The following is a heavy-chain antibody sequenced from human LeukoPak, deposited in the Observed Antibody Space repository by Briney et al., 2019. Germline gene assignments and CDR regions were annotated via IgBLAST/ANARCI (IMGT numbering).Heavy chain of an antibody. Sequence: GGSLRLSCAASGFTFSSYGMHWVRQAPGKGLEWVAVIWNDGSNKYYADSVKGRFTISRDNSKNTLNLQMNSLRAEDTAVYYCAKDLSKVARGGWYWLTCWSQGTLVTVSS. CDR2: IWNDGSNK. CDR1: GFTFSSYG. J-gene: IGHJ4*01. V-gene: IGHV3-33*06. CDR3: AKDLSKVARGGWYWLTC. D-gene: IGHD6-19*01.